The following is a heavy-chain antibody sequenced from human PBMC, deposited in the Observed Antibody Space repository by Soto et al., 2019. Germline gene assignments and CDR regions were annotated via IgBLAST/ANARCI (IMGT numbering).Heavy chain of an antibody. Sequence: GASVKVSCKASGYTFSGYYIHWVPQAPGQGLEWMGWINPNSGDTNYAQKFQGRVTMTRGTSITTSYMELSRRRSDDTAVYYCVRPRNRLGIRNYYYYSVMDVWGQGTTVTVSS. V-gene: IGHV1-2*02. J-gene: IGHJ6*02. D-gene: IGHD7-27*01. CDR3: VRPRNRLGIRNYYYYSVMDV. CDR1: GYTFSGYY. CDR2: INPNSGDT.